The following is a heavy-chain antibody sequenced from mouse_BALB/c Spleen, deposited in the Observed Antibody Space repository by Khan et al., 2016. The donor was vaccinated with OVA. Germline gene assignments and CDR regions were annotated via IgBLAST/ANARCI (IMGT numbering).Heavy chain of an antibody. J-gene: IGHJ4*01. V-gene: IGHV3-2*02. Sequence: VQLKESGPGLVKPSQSLSLTCTVTGYSITSDYAWNWIRQFPGNKLEWMGYISYSGSTNYNPSLKSRISITRDTSKNQFFLQWNSVTTEDTATYYCARDGSRYNYAMDYGGQGTSVTVSS. CDR2: ISYSGST. CDR3: ARDGSRYNYAMDY. CDR1: GYSITSDYA. D-gene: IGHD2-3*01.